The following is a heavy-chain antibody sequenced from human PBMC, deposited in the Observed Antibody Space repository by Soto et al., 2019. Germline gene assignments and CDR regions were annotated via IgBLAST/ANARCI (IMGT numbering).Heavy chain of an antibody. CDR1: GGSISSYY. D-gene: IGHD3-22*01. CDR3: ARVLRDSSGYYIDY. J-gene: IGHJ4*02. V-gene: IGHV4-59*01. Sequence: PSETLSLTCTVSGGSISSYYWSWIRQPPGKGLEWIGYIYYSGSTNCNPSLKSRVTISVDTSKNQFSLKLSSVTAADTAVYYCARVLRDSSGYYIDYWGQGTLVTVSS. CDR2: IYYSGST.